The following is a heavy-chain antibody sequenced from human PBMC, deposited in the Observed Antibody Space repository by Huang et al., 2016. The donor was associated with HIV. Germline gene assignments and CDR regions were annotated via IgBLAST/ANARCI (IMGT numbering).Heavy chain of an antibody. Sequence: QVRLQQWGGGLVRPSETLSRTCAVYGGPFSTHYWSWIRLSPGKGLEWMAGRKYNRQANFNPSLRSRVSSSVDTAKNQVSLNVTSVTAADTAIYYCARGRDTTEMDTVDDALDVWDQGTLVIVSS. V-gene: IGHV4-34*02. CDR3: ARGRDTTEMDTVDDALDV. D-gene: IGHD1-1*01. J-gene: IGHJ3*01. CDR1: GGPFSTHY. CDR2: RKYNRQA.